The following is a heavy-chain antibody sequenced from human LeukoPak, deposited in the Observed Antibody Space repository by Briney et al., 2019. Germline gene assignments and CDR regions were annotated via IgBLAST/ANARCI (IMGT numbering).Heavy chain of an antibody. CDR2: ISYDGSNK. J-gene: IGHJ6*02. Sequence: GRSLRLSCAASGSTFSSYGMHWVRQAPGKGLEWVAVISYDGSNKYYADSVKGRFTISRDNSKNTLYLQMNSLRAEDTAVYYCAKDQGLANMDVWGQGTTVTVSS. D-gene: IGHD2-21*01. CDR3: AKDQGLANMDV. CDR1: GSTFSSYG. V-gene: IGHV3-30*18.